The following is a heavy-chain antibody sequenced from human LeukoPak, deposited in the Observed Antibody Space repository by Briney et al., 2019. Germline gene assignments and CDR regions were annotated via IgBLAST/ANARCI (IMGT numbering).Heavy chain of an antibody. CDR1: GGSFSGYY. CDR2: INHSGST. J-gene: IGHJ6*03. CDR3: ARVVLAARAYYYYMDV. Sequence: SETLSLTCAVYGGSFSGYYWSWIRQPPGKGLEWNGEINHSGSTNYNPSLKSRVTISVDTSKNQFSLKLSSVTAADTAVYYCARVVLAARAYYYYMDVWGKGTTVTVSS. D-gene: IGHD2-2*01. V-gene: IGHV4-34*01.